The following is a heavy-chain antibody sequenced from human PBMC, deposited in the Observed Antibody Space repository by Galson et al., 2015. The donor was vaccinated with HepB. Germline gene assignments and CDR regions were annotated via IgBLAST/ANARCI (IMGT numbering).Heavy chain of an antibody. V-gene: IGHV6-1*01. CDR2: TYYRSKWYN. D-gene: IGHD2-8*01. Sequence: CAISGDSVSSNSAAWNWVRQSPSRGLEWLGRTYYRSKWYNDYAVFVKSRITINPDTSKNQFSLQLNSVTPEDTDVYYCARDGCTNGVCYFPSYGMDVWGQGTTVTVSS. J-gene: IGHJ6*02. CDR1: GDSVSSNSAA. CDR3: ARDGCTNGVCYFPSYGMDV.